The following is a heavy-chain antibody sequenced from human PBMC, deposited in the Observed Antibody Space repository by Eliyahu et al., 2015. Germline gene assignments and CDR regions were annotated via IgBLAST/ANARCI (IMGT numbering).Heavy chain of an antibody. D-gene: IGHD3-10*01. V-gene: IGHV2-5*02. Sequence: QITLKESGPTLVKPTQTLTLTCTFSGFSLRTSGVGVGWIRQPPGKALEWLALIYWDDDDRYSPSLKSRLAITKDTSKNQVVLTMTNMDPVDTATYYCAHRLHTLGITGSGYFDSWGQGTLVTVSS. CDR3: AHRLHTLGITGSGYFDS. CDR1: GFSLRTSGVG. J-gene: IGHJ4*02. CDR2: IYWDDDD.